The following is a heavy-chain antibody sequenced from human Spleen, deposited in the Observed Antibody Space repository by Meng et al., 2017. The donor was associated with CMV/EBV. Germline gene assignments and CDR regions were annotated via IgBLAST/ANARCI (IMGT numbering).Heavy chain of an antibody. CDR2: INSNSGGT. V-gene: IGHV1-2*02. Sequence: SGYSFPGYYMHWVRQAPGEGLEWMGWINSNSGGTNYAQKFQGRVTLTRDTSISTVYMELSRLTSDDTAVYFCARDGQLLEPAGPSFDPWGQGTLVTVSS. CDR1: GYSFPGYY. CDR3: ARDGQLLEPAGPSFDP. J-gene: IGHJ5*02. D-gene: IGHD1-1*01.